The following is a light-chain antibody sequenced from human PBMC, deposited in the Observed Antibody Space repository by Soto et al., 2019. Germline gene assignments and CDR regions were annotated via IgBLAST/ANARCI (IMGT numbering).Light chain of an antibody. CDR2: EVT. CDR1: SSDVGSYNY. J-gene: IGLJ1*01. CDR3: GSYTSSSTLSFV. Sequence: QSALTQPASVSGSPGQSITISCTGTSSDVGSYNYVSWYQQHPGRAPKFIIFEVTNRPSGVSDRFSGSKSGNTDSLTISGLRAEDEADYYCGSYTSSSTLSFVFGTGTKLTVL. V-gene: IGLV2-14*01.